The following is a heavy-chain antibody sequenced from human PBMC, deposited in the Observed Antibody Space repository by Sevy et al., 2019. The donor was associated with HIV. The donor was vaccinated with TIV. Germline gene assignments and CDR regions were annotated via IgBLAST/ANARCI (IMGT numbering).Heavy chain of an antibody. J-gene: IGHJ4*02. CDR2: INHSGST. D-gene: IGHD1-26*01. CDR1: GGSFSGYY. Sequence: SETLSLTCAVYGGSFSGYYWSWIRQPPGKGLEWIAEINHSGSTNYNPSLKSRVTISVDTSKNQFSLKLSSVTAADTAVYYCARVLPYSGSYSVDYWGQGTLVTVSS. CDR3: ARVLPYSGSYSVDY. V-gene: IGHV4-34*01.